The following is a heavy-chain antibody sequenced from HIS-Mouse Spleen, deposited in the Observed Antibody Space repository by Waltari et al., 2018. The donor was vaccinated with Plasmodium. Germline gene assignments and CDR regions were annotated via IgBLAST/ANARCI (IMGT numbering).Heavy chain of an antibody. V-gene: IGHV3-7*01. Sequence: EVQLVESGGGLVQPGGSWGLSGAALGSHFGSYWMTWVRVAPGKGLEWVANIKPDGSEKYYVDSVKGRFTISRDSAKNSLYLQMNSLRAEDTAVYYCASSWYWYFDLWGRGTLVTVSS. J-gene: IGHJ2*01. CDR2: IKPDGSEK. CDR3: ASSWYWYFDL. D-gene: IGHD6-13*01. CDR1: GSHFGSYW.